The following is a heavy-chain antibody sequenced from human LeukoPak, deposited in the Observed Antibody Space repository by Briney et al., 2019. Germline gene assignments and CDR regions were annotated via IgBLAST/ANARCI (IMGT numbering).Heavy chain of an antibody. J-gene: IGHJ5*02. CDR2: IIPILGIA. V-gene: IGHV1-69*04. CDR1: GGTFSSYA. CDR3: ARSVPFYP. Sequence: ASVKVSCKASGGTFSSYAISWVRQTPGQGLEWMGRIIPILGIANYAQKFQGRVTITADKSTSTAYMELSSLRSEDTVVYYCARSVPFYPWGQGTLVTVSS.